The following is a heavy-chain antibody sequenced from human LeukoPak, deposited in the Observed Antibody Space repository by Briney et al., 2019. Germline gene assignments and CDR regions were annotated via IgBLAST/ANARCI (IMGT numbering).Heavy chain of an antibody. Sequence: ASVKVSCKASGYTFTNYGISWARQAPGQGLEWMGWISSYNGNTKYAQKLQGRVTMTIDTSTSTAYMELRSLRSDDTAVYYCARDGYSSNWYPLDAFEIWGQGTMVTVSS. V-gene: IGHV1-18*01. CDR1: GYTFTNYG. CDR2: ISSYNGNT. J-gene: IGHJ3*02. CDR3: ARDGYSSNWYPLDAFEI. D-gene: IGHD6-13*01.